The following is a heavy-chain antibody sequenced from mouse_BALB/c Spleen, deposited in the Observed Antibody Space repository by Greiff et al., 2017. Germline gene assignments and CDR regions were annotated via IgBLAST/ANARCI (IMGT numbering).Heavy chain of an antibody. D-gene: IGHD1-1*01. CDR2: IRSKSNNYAT. V-gene: IGHV10S3*01. Sequence: GGGLVQPKGSLKLSCAASGFTFNTNAMNWVRQAPGKGLEWVARIRSKSNNYATYYADSVKDRFTISRDDSQSMLYLQMNNLKTEDTAMYYCVRDGITRRFAYWGQGTLVTVSA. J-gene: IGHJ3*01. CDR3: VRDGITRRFAY. CDR1: GFTFNTNA.